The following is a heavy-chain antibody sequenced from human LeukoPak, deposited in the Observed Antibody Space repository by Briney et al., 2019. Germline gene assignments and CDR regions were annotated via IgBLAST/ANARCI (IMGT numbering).Heavy chain of an antibody. CDR2: IKQEGDET. J-gene: IGHJ3*01. CDR3: GLGLHFYAFDF. Sequence: PGGSLRLSCAASGVTFSRYWMRWVRQAPGKGLEWVANIKQEGDETYYGDSVKGRFTISRDNAKNSVFLQMNSLRVEDTAVYYCGLGLHFYAFDFWGQGTTVTVSS. D-gene: IGHD2/OR15-2a*01. CDR1: GVTFSRYW. V-gene: IGHV3-7*03.